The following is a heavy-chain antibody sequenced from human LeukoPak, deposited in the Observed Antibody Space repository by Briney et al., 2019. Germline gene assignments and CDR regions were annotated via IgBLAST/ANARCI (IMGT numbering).Heavy chain of an antibody. D-gene: IGHD3-10*01. CDR3: ARGARGGASGSYIYFFDY. J-gene: IGHJ4*02. Sequence: PGGSLRLSCAASGFIVSSNYMSWVRQAPGKGLEWVSVIYSGGSTYYADSVRGRFTISRDHSKNTLYLQMNSLRAADTAVYYCARGARGGASGSYIYFFDYWGQGTLVTVSS. V-gene: IGHV3-53*01. CDR1: GFIVSSNY. CDR2: IYSGGST.